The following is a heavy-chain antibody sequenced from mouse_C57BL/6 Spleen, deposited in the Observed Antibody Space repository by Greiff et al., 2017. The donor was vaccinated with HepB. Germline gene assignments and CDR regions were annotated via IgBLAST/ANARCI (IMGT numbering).Heavy chain of an antibody. CDR1: GYTFTSYD. D-gene: IGHD3-1*01. Sequence: VKLMESGPELVKPGASVKLSCKASGYTFTSYDINWVKQRPGQGLEWIGWIYPRDGSTKYNEKFKGKATLTVDTSSSTAYMELHSLTSEDSAVYFCARTETRYYFDYWGQGTTLTVSS. J-gene: IGHJ2*01. CDR3: ARTETRYYFDY. CDR2: IYPRDGST. V-gene: IGHV1-85*01.